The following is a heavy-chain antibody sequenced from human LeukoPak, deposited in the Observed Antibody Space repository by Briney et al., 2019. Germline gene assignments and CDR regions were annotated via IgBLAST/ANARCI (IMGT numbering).Heavy chain of an antibody. CDR1: GFTFSSYS. CDR2: ISSSSSYI. D-gene: IGHD3-10*01. J-gene: IGHJ4*02. Sequence: GGSLRLSCAATGFTFSSYSMNWVRQAPGKGLEWVSSISSSSSYIYYADSVKGRFTISRDNAKNSLYLQMNSLRAEDTAVYYCARDRGSGSYYGWGRGTLVTVSS. V-gene: IGHV3-21*01. CDR3: ARDRGSGSYYG.